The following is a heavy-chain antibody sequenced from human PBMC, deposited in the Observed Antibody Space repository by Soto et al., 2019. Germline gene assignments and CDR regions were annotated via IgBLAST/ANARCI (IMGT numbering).Heavy chain of an antibody. CDR3: ARRYGSCFDY. CDR1: GETFSGHY. Sequence: SETLSLTCAVYGETFSGHYWSWIRQTPGKGLEWIGEVNHSGNTNYNPSLKSRLTISVDTSKNQFSLKLSSVTAADTAVYYCARRYGSCFDYWGQGTLVTVSS. CDR2: VNHSGNT. J-gene: IGHJ4*02. D-gene: IGHD5-18*01. V-gene: IGHV4-34*01.